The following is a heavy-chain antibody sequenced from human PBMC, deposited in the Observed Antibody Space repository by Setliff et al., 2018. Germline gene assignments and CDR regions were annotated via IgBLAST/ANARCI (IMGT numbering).Heavy chain of an antibody. V-gene: IGHV4-39*07. CDR3: ARVRSYGSGNYYYYYYDMDV. CDR2: IYYSGST. CDR1: GGSISSRSYY. Sequence: LSLTCTVSGGSISSRSYYWGWIRQPPGKGLEWIGSIYYSGSTYYKPSLKSRVTISVDTSKNQFSLKLSSVTAADTAVYYCARVRSYGSGNYYYYYYDMDVWGQGTMVTVS. D-gene: IGHD3-10*01. J-gene: IGHJ6*02.